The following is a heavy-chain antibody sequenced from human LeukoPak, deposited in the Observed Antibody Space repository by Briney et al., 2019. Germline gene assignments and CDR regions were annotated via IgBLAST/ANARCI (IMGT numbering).Heavy chain of an antibody. Sequence: SQTLSLTCTVSGGSISSGTYYWSWIRQPAGKGLEWIGRIHTRGSTNYDPSLKSRVTISVDTSKNQFSLKLNSVTAADTAVYYCARGPASTELWLDYFDYWGQGTLVTVSS. V-gene: IGHV4-61*02. CDR2: IHTRGST. CDR1: GGSISSGTYY. CDR3: ARGPASTELWLDYFDY. J-gene: IGHJ4*02. D-gene: IGHD3-22*01.